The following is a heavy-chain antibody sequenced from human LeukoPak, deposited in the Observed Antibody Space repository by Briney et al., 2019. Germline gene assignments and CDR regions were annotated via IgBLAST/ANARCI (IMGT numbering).Heavy chain of an antibody. J-gene: IGHJ4*02. D-gene: IGHD4-17*01. V-gene: IGHV3-74*01. CDR1: GFSFSRYA. Sequence: GALRLSCAASGFSFSRYAMSWVRQAPGKGLEWVSGINSDGSSTSYADSVKGRFTISRDNAKNTLYLQMNSLRAEDTAVYYCARYDYGDSCNDYWGQGTLVTVSS. CDR2: INSDGSST. CDR3: ARYDYGDSCNDY.